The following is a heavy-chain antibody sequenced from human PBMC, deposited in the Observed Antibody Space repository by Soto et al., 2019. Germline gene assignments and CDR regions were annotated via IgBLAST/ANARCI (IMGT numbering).Heavy chain of an antibody. CDR2: ISAYNGNT. CDR3: ARGLEQKLVLGEGNDAFDI. J-gene: IGHJ3*02. CDR1: GYTFTSYG. Sequence: QVQLVQSGAEVKKPGASVKVSCKASGYTFTSYGISWVRQAPGQGLEWMGWISAYNGNTNYAQKLQGRVTMTTDTPTSTAYVELRSLRSDDTAVYYCARGLEQKLVLGEGNDAFDIWGQGTMVTVSS. D-gene: IGHD6-13*01. V-gene: IGHV1-18*01.